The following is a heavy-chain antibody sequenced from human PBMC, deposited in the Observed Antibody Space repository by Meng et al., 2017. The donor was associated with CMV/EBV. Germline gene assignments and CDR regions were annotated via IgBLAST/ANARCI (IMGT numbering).Heavy chain of an antibody. CDR2: VHYGGGTK. D-gene: IGHD3-3*01. V-gene: IGHV3-30*02. CDR1: GFRFSYYG. Sequence: GGSLRLSCAASGFRFSYYGMHWVRQAPGKGLEWVAFVHYGGGTKYYAGSVKGRFTISRDNSKNTLYLQMNSLRPDDTAVYYCAKAPQMFLEWLSIDYWGQGTLVTVSS. CDR3: AKAPQMFLEWLSIDY. J-gene: IGHJ4*02.